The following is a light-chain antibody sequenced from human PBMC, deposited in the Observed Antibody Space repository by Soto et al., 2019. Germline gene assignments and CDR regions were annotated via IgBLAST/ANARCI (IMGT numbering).Light chain of an antibody. CDR1: RSLLHSDGYNY. Sequence: DVVMTQSPLSLPVTTAEPASISCRSSRSLLHSDGYNYVHWYLQKPGQSPQLLIYLTFNRASGVHDRFGGSGSGTDFTLRISSVEAEDVGVYYCMQALLTPHTFGPGTKLEIK. J-gene: IGKJ2*01. CDR2: LTF. CDR3: MQALLTPHT. V-gene: IGKV2-28*01.